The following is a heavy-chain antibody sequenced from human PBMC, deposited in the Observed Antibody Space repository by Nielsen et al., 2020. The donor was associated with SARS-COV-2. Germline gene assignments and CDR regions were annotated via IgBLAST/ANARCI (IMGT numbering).Heavy chain of an antibody. D-gene: IGHD5-24*01. J-gene: IGHJ4*02. V-gene: IGHV4-30-4*01. Sequence: SCTVSGGSISSGDYYWSWIRQPPGKGLEWIGYIYYSGSTYYNPSLKSRVTISVDTSKNQFSLKLSSVTAADTALYYCARGTRGDGYNLAYWGQGALVTVSS. CDR3: ARGTRGDGYNLAY. CDR2: IYYSGST. CDR1: GGSISSGDYY.